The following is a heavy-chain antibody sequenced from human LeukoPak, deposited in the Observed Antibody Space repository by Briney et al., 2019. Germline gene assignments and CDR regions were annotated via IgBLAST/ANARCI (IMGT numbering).Heavy chain of an antibody. V-gene: IGHV3-53*01. CDR2: IYSDDST. J-gene: IGHJ4*02. CDR1: GFTVRNNY. Sequence: GGSLRLSCAASGFTVRNNYMSWVRQAPGKGLEWVSVIYSDDSTYYADSVKGRFTVSRDSANNTLFLQMNSLRGDDTAIYYCARESGGTAWYQEDWGQGTLVTVSS. D-gene: IGHD6-13*01. CDR3: ARESGGTAWYQED.